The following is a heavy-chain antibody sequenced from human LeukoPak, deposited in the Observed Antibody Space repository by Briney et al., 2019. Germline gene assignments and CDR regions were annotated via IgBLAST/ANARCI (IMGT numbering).Heavy chain of an antibody. Sequence: GASVKVSCKASGYSFSGYHMHWVRQVPGQGLEWMGRVNPDSGGTNYAQKFQGRATMTGDMSISTAYMELSSLTSDDTAVYYCASNPIAPFTGLGYWGQGTLVTVSS. CDR3: ASNPIAPFTGLGY. CDR2: VNPDSGGT. CDR1: GYSFSGYH. D-gene: IGHD6-13*01. J-gene: IGHJ4*02. V-gene: IGHV1-2*06.